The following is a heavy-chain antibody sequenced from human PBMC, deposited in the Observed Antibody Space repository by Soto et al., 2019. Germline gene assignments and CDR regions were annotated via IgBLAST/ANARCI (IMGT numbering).Heavy chain of an antibody. CDR3: ARHSTIFGVAKGDY. V-gene: IGHV5-10-1*01. CDR2: IDPSDSYT. J-gene: IGHJ4*02. CDR1: GYSFTSYW. D-gene: IGHD3-3*01. Sequence: GDSLKISCKGSGYSFTSYWISWVLQMPGKGLEWMGRIDPSDSYTNYSPSFQGHVTISADKSISTAYLQWSGLKASDTAMYYCARHSTIFGVAKGDYWGQGTLVTVSS.